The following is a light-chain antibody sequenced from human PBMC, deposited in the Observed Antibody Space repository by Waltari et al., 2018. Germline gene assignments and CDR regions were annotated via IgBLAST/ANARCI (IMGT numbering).Light chain of an antibody. Sequence: VMTQSPLSLPVTPGEPASISYRSSQSLLHTNGDTYLDWYLQKPGESPQLLIYLGSNRASGVPDRFSGSGSGTDFTLKISRVEAEDVGVYYCMQALQTPYTFGQGTKLEIK. CDR3: MQALQTPYT. J-gene: IGKJ2*01. CDR2: LGS. CDR1: QSLLHTNGDTY. V-gene: IGKV2-28*01.